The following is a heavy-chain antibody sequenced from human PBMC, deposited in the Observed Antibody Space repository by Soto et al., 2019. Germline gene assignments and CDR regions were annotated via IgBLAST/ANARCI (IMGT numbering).Heavy chain of an antibody. V-gene: IGHV3-11*01. CDR3: ARENREAVADQEDAFDI. CDR2: ISSSGSTI. D-gene: IGHD6-19*01. CDR1: GFTFSDYY. J-gene: IGHJ3*02. Sequence: QVQLVESGGGLVKPGGSLRLSCAASGFTFSDYYMSWIRQAPGKGLEWVSYISSSGSTIYYADSVKGRFTISRDNAKNSLYLQMNSLSAEYTAVYYCARENREAVADQEDAFDIWGQGTMVTVSS.